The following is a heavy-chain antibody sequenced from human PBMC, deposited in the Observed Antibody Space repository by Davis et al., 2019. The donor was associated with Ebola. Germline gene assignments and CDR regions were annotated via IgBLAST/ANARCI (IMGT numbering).Heavy chain of an antibody. J-gene: IGHJ6*02. CDR2: INHRGST. Sequence: SETLSLTCAVYGGSFSGYYWSWIRQPPGKGLEWIGEINHRGSTNYNPSLKSRVTISVDTSKNQFSLKLSSVTAADTAVYYCARDQVYYYGMDVWGQGTTVTVSS. CDR3: ARDQVYYYGMDV. V-gene: IGHV4-34*01. CDR1: GGSFSGYY.